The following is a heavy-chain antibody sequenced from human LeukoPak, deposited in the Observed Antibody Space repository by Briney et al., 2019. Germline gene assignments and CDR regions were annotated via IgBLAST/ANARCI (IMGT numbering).Heavy chain of an antibody. CDR2: ISSSSSYI. J-gene: IGHJ4*02. CDR1: GFTFSDYY. D-gene: IGHD1-1*01. V-gene: IGHV3-11*06. Sequence: GGSLRLSCAASGFTFSDYYMSWIRQIPGKGLEWVSSISSSSSYIYYADSVKGRFTISRDNAKNSLYLQMNSLRAEDTAVYYCAREGSTGPFDYWGQGTLVTVSS. CDR3: AREGSTGPFDY.